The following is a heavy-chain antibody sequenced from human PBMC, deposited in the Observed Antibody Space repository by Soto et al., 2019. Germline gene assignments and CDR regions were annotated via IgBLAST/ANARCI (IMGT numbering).Heavy chain of an antibody. V-gene: IGHV3-74*01. CDR3: VREPWGFSGTWHDY. J-gene: IGHJ4*02. D-gene: IGHD6-19*01. CDR2: INHDGSKT. CDR1: QFSFSSYW. Sequence: PGGSLRLSCAASQFSFSSYWMHWVRQVPEKGPAWVSRINHDGSKTEYADSVKGRFTISRDNTNNTLYLQMNSLRVEDTAMYYCVREPWGFSGTWHDYWGQGTLVTVSS.